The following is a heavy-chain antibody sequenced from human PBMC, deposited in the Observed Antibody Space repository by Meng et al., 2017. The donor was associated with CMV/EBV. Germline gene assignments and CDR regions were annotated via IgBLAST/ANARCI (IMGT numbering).Heavy chain of an antibody. CDR2: IYYTGST. CDR1: GGSVSSGSFY. Sequence: SETLSLTCTVSGGSVSSGSFYWNWIRQPPGKGLEWIGFIYYTGSTNYNPSLKSRVTMSVDTSKNQFSLRLSSVTAADTAVYYCARASADVSINNGWFDPWGQGTLVTVSS. J-gene: IGHJ5*02. V-gene: IGHV4-61*01. CDR3: ARASADVSINNGWFDP. D-gene: IGHD1-14*01.